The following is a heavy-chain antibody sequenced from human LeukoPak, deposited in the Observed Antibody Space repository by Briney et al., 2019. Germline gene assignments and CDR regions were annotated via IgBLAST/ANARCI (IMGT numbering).Heavy chain of an antibody. V-gene: IGHV3-21*01. J-gene: IGHJ4*02. CDR3: ARDRGYSYGQDY. CDR1: GFTFSNAW. Sequence: GGSLRLSCAASGFTFSNAWMNWVRQAPGKGLEWVSSISSSSSYIYYADSVKGRFTISRDNAKNSLYLQMNSLRAEDTAVYYCARDRGYSYGQDYWGQGTLVTVSS. D-gene: IGHD5-18*01. CDR2: ISSSSSYI.